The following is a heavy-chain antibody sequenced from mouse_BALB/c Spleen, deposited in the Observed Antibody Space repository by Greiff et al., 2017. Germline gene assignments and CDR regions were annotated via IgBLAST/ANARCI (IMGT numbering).Heavy chain of an antibody. V-gene: IGHV5-9-4*01. D-gene: IGHD1-1*01. CDR2: ISSGGSYT. CDR1: GFTFSSYA. Sequence: EVQVVESGGGLVKPGGSLKLSCAASGFTFSSYAMSWVRQSPEKRLEWVAEISSGGSYTYYPDTVTGRFTISRDNAKNTLYLEMSSLRSEDTAMYYCARVSSYDWYFDVWGAGTTVTVSS. CDR3: ARVSSYDWYFDV. J-gene: IGHJ1*01.